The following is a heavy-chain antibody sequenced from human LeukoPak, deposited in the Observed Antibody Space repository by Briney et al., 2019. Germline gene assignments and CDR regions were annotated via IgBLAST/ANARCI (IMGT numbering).Heavy chain of an antibody. Sequence: KDGESLQISCQPSGSTFTSYWISWVRKLPGKGLDWMGRIDPSDSYTNYSPSFQGHVTISADKSISTAYLQWSSLKASDTAMYYCARGRFGELLPTNDYWGQGTLVTVSS. D-gene: IGHD3-10*01. CDR3: ARGRFGELLPTNDY. V-gene: IGHV5-10-1*01. CDR1: GSTFTSYW. CDR2: IDPSDSYT. J-gene: IGHJ4*02.